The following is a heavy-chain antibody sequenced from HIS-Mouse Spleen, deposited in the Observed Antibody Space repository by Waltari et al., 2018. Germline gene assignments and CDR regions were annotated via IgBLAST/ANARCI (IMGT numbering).Heavy chain of an antibody. J-gene: IGHJ4*02. V-gene: IGHV4-34*01. D-gene: IGHD6-13*01. CDR1: GGSFSGYY. Sequence: QVQLQQWGAGLLKPSETLSLTCAVYGGSFSGYYWSWIRQPPGKGLEWIGEINHTGSTTYNPSLNSRFTISVDTSKVQFSLKLSSVTAADTAVYYCARALIAAFDYWGQGTLVTVSS. CDR2: INHTGST. CDR3: ARALIAAFDY.